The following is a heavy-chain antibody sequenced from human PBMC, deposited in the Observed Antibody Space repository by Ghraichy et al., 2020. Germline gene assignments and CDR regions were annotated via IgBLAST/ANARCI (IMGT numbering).Heavy chain of an antibody. D-gene: IGHD1-26*01. Sequence: SETLSLTCTVSGGSISSYYWSWIRQPPGKGLEWIGYIYYSGSTNYNPSLKSRVTISVDTSKNQFSLKLSSVTAADTAVYYCARLGGRASYFTYYYYYMDVWGKGTTVTVSS. CDR2: IYYSGST. V-gene: IGHV4-59*08. J-gene: IGHJ6*03. CDR1: GGSISSYY. CDR3: ARLGGRASYFTYYYYYMDV.